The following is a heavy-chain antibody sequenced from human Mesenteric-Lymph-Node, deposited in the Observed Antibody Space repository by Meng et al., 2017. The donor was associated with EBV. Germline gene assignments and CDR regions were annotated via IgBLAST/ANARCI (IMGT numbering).Heavy chain of an antibody. CDR1: GGSISSGSYY. D-gene: IGHD4-17*01. CDR2: IHHSGAT. J-gene: IGHJ4*02. CDR3: ARDSDYGGYFFDS. Sequence: QVKLQESGPGLVKPSXXXXXTXXVSGGSISSGSYYWNWIRQSPETGLEWIGYIHHSGATYYNPSLGSRLTMSIDTSNNRFSLKVASVTAADTAVYFCARDSDYGGYFFDSWGQGTLVTVSS. V-gene: IGHV4-30-4*01.